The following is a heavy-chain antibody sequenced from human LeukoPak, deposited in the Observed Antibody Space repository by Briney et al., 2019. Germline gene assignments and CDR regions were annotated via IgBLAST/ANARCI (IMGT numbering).Heavy chain of an antibody. V-gene: IGHV1-69*05. J-gene: IGHJ4*02. CDR3: ARASGNYYDSSGYYRTPPRFDY. Sequence: GASVKVSCKASGGTFSIYAISWVRQAPGQGLEWMGGIIPIFGTANYAQKFQGRVTITTDESTSTAYMELCRLRSDNTAVYYCARASGNYYDSSGYYRTPPRFDYWGQGTLVTVSS. D-gene: IGHD3-22*01. CDR1: GGTFSIYA. CDR2: IIPIFGTA.